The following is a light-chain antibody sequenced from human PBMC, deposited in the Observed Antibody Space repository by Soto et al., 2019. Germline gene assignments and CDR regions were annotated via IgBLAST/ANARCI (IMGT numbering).Light chain of an antibody. CDR2: EVS. CDR3: TSLTTISTWV. Sequence: QSVLTQPASVSGSPGQSITISCTGTSSDVGGYNYVSWFQQHPGKAPKLKIYEVSNRPSGVSNRFSGSKSGNTASLTISELQAEDEADYYCTSLTTISTWVFGGGTKLTV. J-gene: IGLJ3*02. CDR1: SSDVGGYNY. V-gene: IGLV2-14*01.